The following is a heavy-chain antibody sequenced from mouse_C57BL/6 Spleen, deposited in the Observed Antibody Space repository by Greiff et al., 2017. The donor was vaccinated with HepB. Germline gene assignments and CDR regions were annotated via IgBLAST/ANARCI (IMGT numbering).Heavy chain of an antibody. CDR1: GYSITSGYY. V-gene: IGHV3-6*01. CDR3: ARHYDYDVGFAY. J-gene: IGHJ3*01. Sequence: DVHLVESGPGLVKPSQSLSLTCSVTGYSITSGYYWNWIRQFPGNKLEWMGYISYDGSNNYNPSLKNRISITRDTSKNQFFLKLNSVTTEDTATYYCARHYDYDVGFAYWGQGTLVTVSA. D-gene: IGHD2-4*01. CDR2: ISYDGSN.